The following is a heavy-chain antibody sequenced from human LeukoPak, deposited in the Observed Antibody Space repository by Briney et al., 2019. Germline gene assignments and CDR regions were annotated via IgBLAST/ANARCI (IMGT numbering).Heavy chain of an antibody. V-gene: IGHV3-23*01. CDR1: GFTFSSYA. J-gene: IGHJ4*02. Sequence: PGGSLRLSCAASGFTFSSYAMSWVRQAAGKGLEWVSGISETGATTWYADSLQGRFTISRDNSKNTLFLQMNSLRVDDTATYYCAKDYRGQVEQFGYWGQGTLVTVSS. D-gene: IGHD3-16*02. CDR2: ISETGATT. CDR3: AKDYRGQVEQFGY.